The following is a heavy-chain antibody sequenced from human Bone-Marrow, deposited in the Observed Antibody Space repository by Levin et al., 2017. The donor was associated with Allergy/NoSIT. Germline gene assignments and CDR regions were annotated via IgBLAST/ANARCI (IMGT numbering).Heavy chain of an antibody. Sequence: SLKISCAASGFTFDDYAMHWVRQAPGKGLEWVSGISWNSGSIGYADSVKGRFTISRDNAKNSLYLQMNSLRAEDTALYYCAKDESGGSSSGEFDYWGQGTLVTVSS. J-gene: IGHJ4*02. V-gene: IGHV3-9*01. CDR2: ISWNSGSI. CDR3: AKDESGGSSSGEFDY. D-gene: IGHD6-6*01. CDR1: GFTFDDYA.